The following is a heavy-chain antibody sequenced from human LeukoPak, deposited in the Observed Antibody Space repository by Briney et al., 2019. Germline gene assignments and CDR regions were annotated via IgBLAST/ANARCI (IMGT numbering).Heavy chain of an antibody. Sequence: GGSLRLSCAASGFTFSNYDMHWVRQAPGKGLEWVAFIRYDESNKYHADSVKGRFTISRDNSKNTLYLQMNSLRAEDTAVYYWAEAADYGFYIWGQGA. CDR1: GFTFSNYD. V-gene: IGHV3-30*02. D-gene: IGHD3-16*01. CDR3: AEAADYGFYI. J-gene: IGHJ3*02. CDR2: IRYDESNK.